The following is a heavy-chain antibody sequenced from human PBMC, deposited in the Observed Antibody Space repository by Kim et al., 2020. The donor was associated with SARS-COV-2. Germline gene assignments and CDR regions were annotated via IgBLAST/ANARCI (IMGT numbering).Heavy chain of an antibody. Sequence: SETLSLTCTVSGGSISSGGYYWSWIRQHPGQGLEWIGYIYYSGSTYSNPSLKSRVTISVDTSKNQFSLKLSSVTAAATAVYYCARTPITMIVVVDAFDIWGQGTTVTVSS. J-gene: IGHJ3*02. CDR2: IYYSGST. V-gene: IGHV4-31*03. CDR3: ARTPITMIVVVDAFDI. D-gene: IGHD3-22*01. CDR1: GGSISSGGYY.